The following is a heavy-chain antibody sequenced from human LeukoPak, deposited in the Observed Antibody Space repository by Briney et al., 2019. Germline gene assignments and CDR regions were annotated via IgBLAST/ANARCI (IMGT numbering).Heavy chain of an antibody. Sequence: ASVKVSCKASGYTFTSYDINWVRQATGQGLEWMGWMNPNSGNTGYAQKFQGRVTMTRNTSISTAYMELSSLRSEDTAVYYCARTYYDILTGYSGYGMDVWGQGTTVTVSS. J-gene: IGHJ6*02. V-gene: IGHV1-8*01. CDR3: ARTYYDILTGYSGYGMDV. CDR2: MNPNSGNT. D-gene: IGHD3-9*01. CDR1: GYTFTSYD.